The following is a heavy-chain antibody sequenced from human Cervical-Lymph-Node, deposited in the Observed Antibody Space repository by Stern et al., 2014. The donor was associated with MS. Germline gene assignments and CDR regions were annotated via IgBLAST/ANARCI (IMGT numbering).Heavy chain of an antibody. CDR2: ILYDGSNQ. Sequence: VRLVESGGGVVQPGRSLRLSCVASGFTFNTHAMHWVRPPPGKGLEVVAFILYDGSNQEYVDSVKGRFTISRDNSKNMVYLQMNSLRAEDTAVYYCARDPPSSGFALDYWGRGTLVTVSS. D-gene: IGHD3-22*01. J-gene: IGHJ4*02. CDR1: GFTFNTHA. V-gene: IGHV3-33*01. CDR3: ARDPPSSGFALDY.